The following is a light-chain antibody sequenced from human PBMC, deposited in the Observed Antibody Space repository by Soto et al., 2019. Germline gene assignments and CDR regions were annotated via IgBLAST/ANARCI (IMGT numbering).Light chain of an antibody. Sequence: EIVLTQSPGPLSLSPGDRVTLSCRASQSVSSSSLAWYQQRPGQAPRLLISGASIRATGIPDRFSGSGSGTDFTLTISRLEPEDFAVYYCQQYGNSPLTFGGGTKVEIK. CDR3: QQYGNSPLT. CDR1: QSVSSSS. J-gene: IGKJ4*01. V-gene: IGKV3-20*01. CDR2: GAS.